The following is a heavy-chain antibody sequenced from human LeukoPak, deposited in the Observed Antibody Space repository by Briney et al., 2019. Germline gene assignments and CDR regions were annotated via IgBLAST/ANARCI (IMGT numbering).Heavy chain of an antibody. D-gene: IGHD2-2*01. V-gene: IGHV3-21*01. CDR2: ISSRSNYI. J-gene: IGHJ6*02. CDR1: GFTFGNYS. Sequence: GGSLRLSCAASGFTFGNYSMNWVRQAPGKGLEWVSSISSRSNYIYYADSVKGRFTISRDNAKNSLYLQMNSLRAEDTAVYYCAGSARIVPTGMDVWGQGTTVTVSS. CDR3: AGSARIVPTGMDV.